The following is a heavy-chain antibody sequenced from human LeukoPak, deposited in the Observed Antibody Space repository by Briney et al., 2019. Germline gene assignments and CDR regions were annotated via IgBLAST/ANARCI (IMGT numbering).Heavy chain of an antibody. CDR2: TYYRSKWYK. J-gene: IGHJ4*02. D-gene: IGHD6-19*01. CDR3: AREAGRGWTFEY. CDR1: GDSVSSNSAA. V-gene: IGHV6-1*01. Sequence: SQTLSLTFAISGDSVSSNSAAWNWIRQSPSRGLEWLGRTYYRSKWYKDYAVSVRGRITINPDTSKNQFSLQLNSVTPEDSAVYYCAREAGRGWTFEYWGQGALVTVSS.